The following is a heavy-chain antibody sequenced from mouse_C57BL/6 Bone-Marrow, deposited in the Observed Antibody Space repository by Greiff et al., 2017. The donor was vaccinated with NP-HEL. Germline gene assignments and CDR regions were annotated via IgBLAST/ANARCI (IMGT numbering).Heavy chain of an antibody. CDR1: GYSITSGYY. J-gene: IGHJ2*01. V-gene: IGHV3-6*01. CDR2: ISYDGSN. Sequence: EVQLQESGPGLVKPSQSLSLTCSVTGYSITSGYYWNWIRQFPGNKLEWMGYISYDGSNNYNPSLKNRISITRDTSTNQFFLKLNSVTTEDTATYYCARFGYYGSSYNCDYWGQGTTLTVSS. D-gene: IGHD1-1*01. CDR3: ARFGYYGSSYNCDY.